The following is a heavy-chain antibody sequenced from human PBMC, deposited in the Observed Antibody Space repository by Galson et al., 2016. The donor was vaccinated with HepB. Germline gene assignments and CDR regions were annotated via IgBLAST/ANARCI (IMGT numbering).Heavy chain of an antibody. D-gene: IGHD3-3*01. CDR3: AKDRRSGRTDYYYYTYYYYYGMDV. Sequence: SLRLSCAASGFTFDDYTMHWVRQAPGKGLEWVSLISWDGGSTYYADSVKGRFTISRDNSKNSLYLQMNSLRTGDTALYYCAKDRRSGRTDYYYYTYYYYYGMDVWGQGTTVTVSS. CDR2: ISWDGGST. CDR1: GFTFDDYT. J-gene: IGHJ6*02. V-gene: IGHV3-43*01.